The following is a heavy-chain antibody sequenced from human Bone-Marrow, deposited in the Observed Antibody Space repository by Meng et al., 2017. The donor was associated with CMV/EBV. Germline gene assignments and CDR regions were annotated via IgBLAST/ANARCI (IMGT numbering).Heavy chain of an antibody. CDR1: GITFSRYE. Sequence: GESLKISCAASGITFSRYEMNWVRQAPGKGLEWVSFISSSDNSIYYADSVQGRFTISRDNAKNSLYLQMDGLRAEDTAIYYCAIGHCRTTTCYTGEFWGQGTLVTVYS. J-gene: IGHJ4*02. CDR2: ISSSDNSI. V-gene: IGHV3-48*03. CDR3: AIGHCRTTTCYTGEF. D-gene: IGHD2-2*02.